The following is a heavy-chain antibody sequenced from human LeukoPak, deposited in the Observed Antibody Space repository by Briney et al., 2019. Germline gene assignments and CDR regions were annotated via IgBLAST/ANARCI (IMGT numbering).Heavy chain of an antibody. Sequence: GGSLRLSCAASAFTLSTYWMHWVRQAPGKGLVWVSRINSGGSSRSYADSVKGRFTISRDNAKNTLYLEMNSLRAEDTAMYYCTRGNRGYGNFDQWGQGTLVTVSS. D-gene: IGHD5-12*01. CDR3: TRGNRGYGNFDQ. J-gene: IGHJ4*02. CDR1: AFTLSTYW. V-gene: IGHV3-74*01. CDR2: INSGGSSR.